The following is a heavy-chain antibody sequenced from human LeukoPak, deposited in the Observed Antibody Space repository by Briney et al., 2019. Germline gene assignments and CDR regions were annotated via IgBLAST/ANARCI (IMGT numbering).Heavy chain of an antibody. V-gene: IGHV4-4*07. J-gene: IGHJ2*01. D-gene: IGHD3-9*01. CDR1: GGSISSYY. CDR2: MYTRGTT. CDR3: ARVPGYYDILTGYSPHWYFDL. Sequence: TPSVTLSLTCTVSGGSISSYYWSWIRQSAGKGLEWIGRMYTRGTTSYNPSLKSRVTMSVDTSKNQFSLKLSSVTAADTAVYYCARVPGYYDILTGYSPHWYFDLWGRGTLVTVSS.